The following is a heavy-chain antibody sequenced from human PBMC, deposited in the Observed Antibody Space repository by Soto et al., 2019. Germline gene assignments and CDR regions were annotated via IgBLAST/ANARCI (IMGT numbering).Heavy chain of an antibody. V-gene: IGHV4-39*01. CDR1: GGSISSSSYY. D-gene: IGHD2-2*01. Sequence: QLQLQESGPGLVKPSETLSLTCTVSGGSISSSSYYWGWIRQPPGKGLEWIGSIYYSGSTYYNPSRKSRVTISVDTSKNQFSLKLSSVTAADTAVYYCARHSNQASCCIDAFDIWGQGTMVTVSS. J-gene: IGHJ3*02. CDR3: ARHSNQASCCIDAFDI. CDR2: IYYSGST.